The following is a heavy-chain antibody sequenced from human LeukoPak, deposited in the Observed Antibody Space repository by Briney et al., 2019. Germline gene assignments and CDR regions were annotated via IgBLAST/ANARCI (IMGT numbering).Heavy chain of an antibody. CDR3: AREIYGRFDY. CDR2: INPYNGNT. Sequence: ASVKVSCKASGYTFTSYGISWVRQAPGQGLECMGWINPYNGNTNYALKVQGRVTMTTDTSTSTAYLELRCLRSDDTAIYYCAREIYGRFDYWGQGTLVTVSS. D-gene: IGHD4-17*01. CDR1: GYTFTSYG. J-gene: IGHJ4*02. V-gene: IGHV1-18*01.